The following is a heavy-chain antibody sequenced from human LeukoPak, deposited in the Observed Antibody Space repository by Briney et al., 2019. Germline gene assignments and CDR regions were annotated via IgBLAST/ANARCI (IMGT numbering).Heavy chain of an antibody. V-gene: IGHV1-18*01. CDR2: ISAYNGNT. Sequence: ASVKVSCKASGYTFTSYGISWARQAPGQGLEWMGWISAYNGNTNYAQKLQGRVTMTTDTSTSTAYMELRSLRSDDTAVYYCARDKKVITSKVWFDPWGQGTLVTVSS. D-gene: IGHD3-22*01. J-gene: IGHJ5*02. CDR1: GYTFTSYG. CDR3: ARDKKVITSKVWFDP.